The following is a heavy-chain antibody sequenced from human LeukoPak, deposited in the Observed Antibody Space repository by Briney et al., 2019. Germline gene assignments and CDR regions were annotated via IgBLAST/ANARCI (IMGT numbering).Heavy chain of an antibody. CDR3: ARESGWGLPHAFDF. V-gene: IGHV3-7*01. CDR1: GFTFSSYW. Sequence: GGSLRLSCAASGFTFSSYWMSWVRQAPGKGLEWVANIKQDGSEKYYVDSVKGRFTISRDNSKNTLYLQMNSLRAEDTAVYYCARESGWGLPHAFDFWGQGTMVTVSS. D-gene: IGHD3-3*01. J-gene: IGHJ3*01. CDR2: IKQDGSEK.